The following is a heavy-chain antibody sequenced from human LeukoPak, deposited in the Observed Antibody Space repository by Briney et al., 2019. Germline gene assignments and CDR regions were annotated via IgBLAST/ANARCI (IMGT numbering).Heavy chain of an antibody. D-gene: IGHD2-2*01. Sequence: GGTLRLSCAASGFTFSDFSLNWVRQAPGKGLEWISYIGSAIYYADSVKGRFTISRDNAKNSLYLQMNSLRAEDTAVYYCARDHAYAFDIWGQGTLVTVSS. V-gene: IGHV3-48*01. CDR2: IGSAI. CDR1: GFTFSDFS. J-gene: IGHJ3*02. CDR3: ARDHAYAFDI.